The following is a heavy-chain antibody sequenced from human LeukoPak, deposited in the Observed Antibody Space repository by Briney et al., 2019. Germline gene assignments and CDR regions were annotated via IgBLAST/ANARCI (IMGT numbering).Heavy chain of an antibody. Sequence: SETLSLTCTVSGGSISSYYWSWIRQPPGKGLEWIGYIYYSGSTNYNPSLKSRVTISVDTSKNQFSLKLSSVTAADTAVYYCALVVVITSTFHFDYWGQGTLVTVSS. J-gene: IGHJ4*02. D-gene: IGHD3-22*01. CDR2: IYYSGST. V-gene: IGHV4-59*08. CDR3: ALVVVITSTFHFDY. CDR1: GGSISSYY.